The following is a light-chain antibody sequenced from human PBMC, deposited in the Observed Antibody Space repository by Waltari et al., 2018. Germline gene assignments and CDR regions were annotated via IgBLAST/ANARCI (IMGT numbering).Light chain of an antibody. J-gene: IGKJ2*01. CDR3: QQSYSPFT. CDR2: AAS. V-gene: IGKV1-39*01. Sequence: DIQMTQSPSSLSASVGDRVTITCRASQSISRYLNWYQQMPGKAPKFLIYAASNLQSGVPSRFSGSGSGTDFTLTISSLQPEDFATYYCQQSYSPFTFGQGTKLEIK. CDR1: QSISRY.